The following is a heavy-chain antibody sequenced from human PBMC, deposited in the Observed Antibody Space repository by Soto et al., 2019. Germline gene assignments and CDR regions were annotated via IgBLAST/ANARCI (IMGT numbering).Heavy chain of an antibody. CDR3: AKKGLGSLASYCSSGDCHFAFDI. Sequence: EVQLLESGGGLVQPGGSLRLSCAASGFTIGNYAMIWVRQAPGKGLEWVSTISGGGDDTYYADSVRGRFTISRENSRNTVFLQMNSLSAEDMDVYYCAKKGLGSLASYCSSGDCHFAFDIWGQGTMVTVSS. V-gene: IGHV3-23*01. CDR2: ISGGGDDT. J-gene: IGHJ3*02. D-gene: IGHD2-15*01. CDR1: GFTIGNYA.